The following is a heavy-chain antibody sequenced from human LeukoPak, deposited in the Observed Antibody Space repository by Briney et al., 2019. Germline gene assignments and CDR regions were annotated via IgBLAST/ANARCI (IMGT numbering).Heavy chain of an antibody. Sequence: SQTLSLTSAISGDSVSINSAAWNWIRQSPSRGLEWLGRTYYRSKWYNDYAVSVKSRITINPDTSKNQFSLQLNSVTPEDTAVYYCARGEGSGWFGNWFDPWGQGTLVTVAS. J-gene: IGHJ5*02. D-gene: IGHD6-19*01. CDR2: TYYRSKWYN. V-gene: IGHV6-1*01. CDR3: ARGEGSGWFGNWFDP. CDR1: GDSVSINSAA.